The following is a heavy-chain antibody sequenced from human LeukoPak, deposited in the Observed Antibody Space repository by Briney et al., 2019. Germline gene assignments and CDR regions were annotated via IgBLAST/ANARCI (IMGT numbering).Heavy chain of an antibody. J-gene: IGHJ4*02. Sequence: GGSLRLSCAASGFTFSSYGMHWVRQAPGKGLEWVAFIRYDGSNKYYADSVKGRFTISRDNSKNTLYLQMNSLRAEDTAVYYCAKTHYGYSGYDWGAGFDYWGQGTLVTVSS. CDR3: AKTHYGYSGYDWGAGFDY. V-gene: IGHV3-30*02. CDR1: GFTFSSYG. CDR2: IRYDGSNK. D-gene: IGHD5-12*01.